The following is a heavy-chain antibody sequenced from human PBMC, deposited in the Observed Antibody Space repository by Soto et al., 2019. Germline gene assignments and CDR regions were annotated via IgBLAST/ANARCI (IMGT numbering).Heavy chain of an antibody. J-gene: IGHJ5*02. CDR2: IYHSWST. CDR3: ARAITIFGVAPAEDRSDP. Sequence: SETLSLRCAVSGGSLSSSNWWIWVRQPPGKGLDWIGEIYHSWSTNYNPSLKSRVTISVDKSKNQLSLKLSSVTAADTAVYYCARAITIFGVAPAEDRSDPWGQGTLVNVSS. D-gene: IGHD3-3*01. V-gene: IGHV4-4*02. CDR1: GGSLSSSNW.